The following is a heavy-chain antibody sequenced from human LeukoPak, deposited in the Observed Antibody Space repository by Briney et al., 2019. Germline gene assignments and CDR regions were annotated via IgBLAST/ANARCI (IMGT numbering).Heavy chain of an antibody. CDR1: GGSFSGYY. V-gene: IGHV4-34*01. D-gene: IGHD3-10*01. CDR3: ARGGSYYGSGSYSTLNYYYYYMDV. Sequence: PSETLSLTCAVYGGSFSGYYWSWIRQPPGKGLEWIGEINHSGSTNYNPSLKSRVTISVDTSKNQFSLELSSVTAADTAVYYCARGGSYYGSGSYSTLNYYYYYMDVWGKGTTVTVSS. CDR2: INHSGST. J-gene: IGHJ6*03.